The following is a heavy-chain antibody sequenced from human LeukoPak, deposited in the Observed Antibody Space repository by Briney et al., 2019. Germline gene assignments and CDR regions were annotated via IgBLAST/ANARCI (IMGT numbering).Heavy chain of an antibody. Sequence: SETLSLTCTVSGGSISNYYWSWIRQPAGEGLELIGRIFPGGSTNYNPSLKSRVTMSVDTSKNQFSLKLSSVTAADTAVYYCARSRCTSISCASRGAFDIWGQGTMVTVSS. CDR3: ARSRCTSISCASRGAFDI. CDR2: IFPGGST. J-gene: IGHJ3*02. CDR1: GGSISNYY. V-gene: IGHV4-4*07. D-gene: IGHD2-2*01.